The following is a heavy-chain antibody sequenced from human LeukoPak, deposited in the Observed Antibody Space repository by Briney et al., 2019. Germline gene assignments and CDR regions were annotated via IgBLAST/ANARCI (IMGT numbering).Heavy chain of an antibody. Sequence: GGSLRLSCAASGFTFSSYNMDWVRQAPGKGLEWVSFISYSSSNIYYADSVKGRFTISRDNAKNSLYLQMDSLRAEDTAVYYCAKDWGYGEAGIDFWGQGTLVTVSS. CDR1: GFTFSSYN. CDR3: AKDWGYGEAGIDF. D-gene: IGHD6-13*01. J-gene: IGHJ4*02. V-gene: IGHV3-21*01. CDR2: ISYSSSNI.